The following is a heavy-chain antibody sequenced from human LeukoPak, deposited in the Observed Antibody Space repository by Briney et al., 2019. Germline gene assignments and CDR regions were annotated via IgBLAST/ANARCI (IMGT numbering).Heavy chain of an antibody. CDR3: ARGGSYYDFWSGYYDYYYYMDV. CDR1: GGSISSYY. V-gene: IGHV4-59*01. D-gene: IGHD3-3*01. CDR2: IYYSGST. Sequence: SETLSLTCTVSGGSISSYYWSWIRQPPGKGLQWIGYIYYSGSTNYNPSLKSRVTISVDTSKNQFSLRLTSVTAADTAVYYCARGGSYYDFWSGYYDYYYYMDVWGKGTTVTVSS. J-gene: IGHJ6*03.